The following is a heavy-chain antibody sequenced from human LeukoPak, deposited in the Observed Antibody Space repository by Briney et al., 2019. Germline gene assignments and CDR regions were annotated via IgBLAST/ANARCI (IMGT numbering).Heavy chain of an antibody. Sequence: SETLSLTCTVSGGSISSYYWSWIRQPPGKGLEWIGYTYYSGSTNYNPSLKSRVTISVDTSKNQFSLKLSSVTAADTAVYYCARQNWCGGDCYSDFDYWGQGTLVTVSS. CDR2: TYYSGST. CDR3: ARQNWCGGDCYSDFDY. D-gene: IGHD2-21*02. CDR1: GGSISSYY. J-gene: IGHJ4*02. V-gene: IGHV4-59*08.